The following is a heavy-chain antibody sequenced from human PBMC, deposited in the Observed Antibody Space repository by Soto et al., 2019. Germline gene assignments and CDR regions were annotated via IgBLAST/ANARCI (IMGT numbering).Heavy chain of an antibody. CDR3: ARHEPISVVPAALGY. J-gene: IGHJ4*02. D-gene: IGHD2-2*01. V-gene: IGHV4-39*01. CDR1: GGSITSSSYY. CDR2: LYYSGST. Sequence: ETLSLTWTVSGGSITSSSYYWGWIRQPPGKGLEWLGSLYYSGSTYYNPSLKSRLTVSVDTSKNQFSLKLNSVTAADTAIYYCARHEPISVVPAALGYWGQGALVTVSS.